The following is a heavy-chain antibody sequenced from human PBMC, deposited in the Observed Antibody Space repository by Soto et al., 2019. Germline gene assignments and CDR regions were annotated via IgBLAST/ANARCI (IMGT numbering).Heavy chain of an antibody. CDR1: GYSFTSYW. CDR2: IDPSDSYT. CDR3: AGHGRYCSSTSCYGWFDP. D-gene: IGHD2-2*01. J-gene: IGHJ5*02. V-gene: IGHV5-10-1*01. Sequence: GESLKISCNGSGYSFTSYWISWVRQMPGKGLEWMGRIDPSDSYTNYSPSFQGHVTISADKSISTAYLQWSSLKASDTAMYYCAGHGRYCSSTSCYGWFDPWGQGTLVTVSS.